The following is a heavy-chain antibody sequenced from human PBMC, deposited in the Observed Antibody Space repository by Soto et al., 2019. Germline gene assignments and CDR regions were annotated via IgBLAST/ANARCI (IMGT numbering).Heavy chain of an antibody. Sequence: VPLVESGGGSVQPGGSLRLSCVASGITFSGFWMHWVRQVPGKGLVWVARVDSAGSGTSYADSVKGRFTISRDNAKNTLSLQRDSLRVEDSGVYYCASVLAHWGQGIPVTVSS. D-gene: IGHD3-3*02. V-gene: IGHV3-74*01. CDR1: GITFSGFW. CDR2: VDSAGSGT. J-gene: IGHJ4*02. CDR3: ASVLAH.